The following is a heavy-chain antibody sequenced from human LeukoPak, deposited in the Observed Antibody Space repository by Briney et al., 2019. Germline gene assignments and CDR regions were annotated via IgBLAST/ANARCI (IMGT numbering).Heavy chain of an antibody. J-gene: IGHJ6*02. CDR2: ISYDGSNK. CDR1: GFTFSSYG. V-gene: IGHV3-30*03. Sequence: GGSLRLSCAASGFTFSSYGMHWVRQAPGKGLEWVAVISYDGSNKYYADSVKGRFTISRDNSKNTLYLQMNSLRAEDTAVYYCARDPDYSNSYGMDVWGQGTTVTVSS. CDR3: ARDPDYSNSYGMDV. D-gene: IGHD4-11*01.